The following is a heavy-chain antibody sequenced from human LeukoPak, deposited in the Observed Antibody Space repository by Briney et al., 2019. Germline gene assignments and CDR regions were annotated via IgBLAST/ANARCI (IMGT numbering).Heavy chain of an antibody. CDR1: GYTFASYG. Sequence: ASVRVSCKASGYTFASYGISWLRQAPGQGLEWMGWISGYDDNTRFAQSLQGGVIMTTDKSTSTAYMELTSLTSDDTAMYYCARDTALITTPGGPDFRGQGTLVTVSS. J-gene: IGHJ4*02. CDR2: ISGYDDNT. D-gene: IGHD6-13*01. V-gene: IGHV1-18*01. CDR3: ARDTALITTPGGPDF.